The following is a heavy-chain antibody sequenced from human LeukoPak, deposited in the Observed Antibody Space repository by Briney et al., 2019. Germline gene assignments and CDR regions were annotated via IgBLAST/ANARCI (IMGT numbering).Heavy chain of an antibody. CDR3: ARADHILTGSFDY. V-gene: IGHV3-23*01. CDR2: LSSSGGDT. D-gene: IGHD3-9*01. J-gene: IGHJ4*02. CDR1: GFTFSNYA. Sequence: GGSLRLSCAASGFTFSNYAMSWVRQAPAKGLEWASALSSSGGDTFYADSVKGRFTISRDNAKNSLYLQMNSLRAEDTAVYYCARADHILTGSFDYWGQGTLVTVSS.